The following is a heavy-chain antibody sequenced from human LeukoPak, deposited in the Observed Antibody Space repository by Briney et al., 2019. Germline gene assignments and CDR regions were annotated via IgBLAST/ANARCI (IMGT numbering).Heavy chain of an antibody. CDR2: FNSDGSST. CDR1: GFTFSSYW. CDR3: AREKYYYDSSGYYYKRFDY. V-gene: IGHV3-74*01. J-gene: IGHJ4*02. D-gene: IGHD3-22*01. Sequence: GGSLRLSCAASGFTFSSYWMHWVRQAPGKGLVWVSRFNSDGSSTSYADSVKGRFTISRDNAKNTLYLQMNSLRAEDTAVYYCAREKYYYDSSGYYYKRFDYWGQGTLVTVSS.